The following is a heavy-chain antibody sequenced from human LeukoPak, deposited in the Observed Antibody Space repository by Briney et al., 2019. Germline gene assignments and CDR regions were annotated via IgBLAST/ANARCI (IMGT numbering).Heavy chain of an antibody. V-gene: IGHV3-30-3*01. CDR3: ARGSYDFWSGYRDDAFDI. Sequence: GGSLRLSCAASGFTFSSYAMHWVRQAPGKGLEWVAVISYDGSNKYYADSVKGRFTISRDNSKNTLYLQMNSLRAEDTAVYYCARGSYDFWSGYRDDAFDIWGQGTMVTVS. J-gene: IGHJ3*02. CDR1: GFTFSSYA. D-gene: IGHD3-3*01. CDR2: ISYDGSNK.